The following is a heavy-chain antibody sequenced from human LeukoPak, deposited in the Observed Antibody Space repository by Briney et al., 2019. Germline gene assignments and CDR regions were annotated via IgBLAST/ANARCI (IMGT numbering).Heavy chain of an antibody. Sequence: GGSLRLSCAASGFTFTNALMNWVRQAPGKGLEWVSYISSSSSTIYYADSVKGRFTISRDNAKNSLYLQMNSLRAEDTAVYYCARGSTYYDSSGQVPFDYWGQGTLVTVSS. CDR3: ARGSTYYDSSGQVPFDY. CDR2: ISSSSSTI. CDR1: GFTFTNAL. J-gene: IGHJ4*02. V-gene: IGHV3-48*01. D-gene: IGHD3-22*01.